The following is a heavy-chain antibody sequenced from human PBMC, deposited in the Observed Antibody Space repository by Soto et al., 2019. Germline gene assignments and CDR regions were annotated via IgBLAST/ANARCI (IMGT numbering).Heavy chain of an antibody. J-gene: IGHJ4*02. CDR3: ARGGIAAAAPPDY. D-gene: IGHD6-13*01. CDR2: IYYGGST. CDR1: GGSISSGGYY. Sequence: QVQLQESGPGLVRPSQTLSLTCTVSGGSISSGGYYWSWIRQHPGKGLEWIGYIYYGGSTYYNPSLKSRVTISVATSKNQFSLKLSSVTAADTAVYYCARGGIAAAAPPDYWGQGTLVTVSS. V-gene: IGHV4-31*03.